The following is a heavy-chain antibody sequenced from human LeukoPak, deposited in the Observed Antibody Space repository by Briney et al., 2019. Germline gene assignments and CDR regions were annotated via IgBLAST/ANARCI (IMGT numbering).Heavy chain of an antibody. V-gene: IGHV3-30*02. CDR2: IRYDGSDK. CDR1: GFTFSSYS. Sequence: GGSLRLSCAASGFTFSSYSMNWVRQAPGKGLEWVAFIRYDGSDKYYADSVKGRFTISRDNSKNTLYLQMNSLRAEDTAVYYCAKDSGHYDSSAMAPDYWGQGTLVTVSS. D-gene: IGHD3-22*01. J-gene: IGHJ4*02. CDR3: AKDSGHYDSSAMAPDY.